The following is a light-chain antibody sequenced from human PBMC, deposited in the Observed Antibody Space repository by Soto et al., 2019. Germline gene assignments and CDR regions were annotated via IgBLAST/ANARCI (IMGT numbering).Light chain of an antibody. V-gene: IGKV1-5*03. Sequence: DVQMTQSPSTLSASVGDKVTITCRASQSIRSTWLAWFQQRPGKAPNVQIYKGSTLASGVSSRFSGSGSGTEFTPTISSLQTDDFATYFCQQYAAQSPWTFDQGTRVE. CDR2: KGS. CDR3: QQYAAQSPWT. J-gene: IGKJ1*01. CDR1: QSIRSTW.